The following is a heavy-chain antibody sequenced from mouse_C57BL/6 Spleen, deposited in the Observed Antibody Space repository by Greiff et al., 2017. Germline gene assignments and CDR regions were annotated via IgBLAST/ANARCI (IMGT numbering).Heavy chain of an antibody. CDR2: IDPSDSYT. CDR1: GYTFTSYW. J-gene: IGHJ4*01. CDR3: AKIYYGYDGRGDY. Sequence: VQLQQPGAELVRPGTSVKLSCKASGYTFTSYWMHWVKQRPGQGLEWIGVIDPSDSYTNYNQKFKGKATLTVDTSSSTAYMQLSSLTSEDSAVYYCAKIYYGYDGRGDYWGQGTSVTVSS. V-gene: IGHV1-59*01. D-gene: IGHD2-2*01.